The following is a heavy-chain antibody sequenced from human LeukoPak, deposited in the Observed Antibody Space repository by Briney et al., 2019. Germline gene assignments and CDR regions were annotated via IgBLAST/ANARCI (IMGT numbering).Heavy chain of an antibody. J-gene: IGHJ4*02. CDR3: ARAVSSSWYFDF. V-gene: IGHV4-31*03. Sequence: SETLSLTCTVSGGSISSGGYYWSWIRQHPGKGLEWIGYIHHSGDTYYNPSLKSRVTISVDTSKNQFSLKLSSVTVADTAVYYCARAVSSSWYFDFWGQGTLVTVSS. CDR2: IHHSGDT. D-gene: IGHD6-13*01. CDR1: GGSISSGGYY.